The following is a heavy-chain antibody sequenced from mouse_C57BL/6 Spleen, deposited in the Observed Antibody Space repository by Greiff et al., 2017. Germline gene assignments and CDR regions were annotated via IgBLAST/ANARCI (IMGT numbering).Heavy chain of an antibody. Sequence: VKLMESGAELVKPGASVKISCKASGYAFSSYWMNWVKQRPGKGLEWIGQIYPGDGDTNYNGKFKGKATLTADKSSSTAYMQLSSLTSEDSAVYFCARPPITTVVAYYFDYWGQGTTLTVSS. CDR2: IYPGDGDT. V-gene: IGHV1-80*01. CDR3: ARPPITTVVAYYFDY. D-gene: IGHD1-1*01. CDR1: GYAFSSYW. J-gene: IGHJ2*01.